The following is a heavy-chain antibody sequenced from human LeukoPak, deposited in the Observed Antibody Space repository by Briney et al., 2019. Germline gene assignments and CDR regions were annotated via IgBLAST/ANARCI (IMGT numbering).Heavy chain of an antibody. CDR3: ARGSPLDWYFDL. V-gene: IGHV4-59*01. J-gene: IGHJ2*01. Sequence: SETLSLTCTVSGGSISSYYWSWIRQPPGKGLEWIGYMYSSESTKYNPSLKSRVTISVDTSGNRFSLKLTSLTAADTAVYYCARGSPLDWYFDLWGRGTLVTVSS. CDR2: MYSSEST. CDR1: GGSISSYY.